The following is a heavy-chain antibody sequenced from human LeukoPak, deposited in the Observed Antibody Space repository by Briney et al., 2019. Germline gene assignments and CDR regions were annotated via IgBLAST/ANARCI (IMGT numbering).Heavy chain of an antibody. CDR1: GGSISSYY. CDR3: ARGASDYYYDSSGYFHFDY. D-gene: IGHD3-22*01. J-gene: IGHJ4*02. CDR2: IYTSGST. Sequence: SETLSLTCTVSGGSISSYYWSWIRQPAGKVLEWIGRIYTSGSTYYNPSLKSRVTISVDTSKNQFSLKLSSVTAADTAVYCCARGASDYYYDSSGYFHFDYWGQGTLVTVSS. V-gene: IGHV4-4*07.